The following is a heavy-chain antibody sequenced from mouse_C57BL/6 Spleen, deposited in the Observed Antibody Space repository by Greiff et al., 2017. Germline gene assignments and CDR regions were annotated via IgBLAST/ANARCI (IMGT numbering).Heavy chain of an antibody. CDR2: IHPNSGST. V-gene: IGHV1-64*01. D-gene: IGHD1-1*01. Sequence: VQLQQPGAELVKPGASVKLSCKASGYTFTSYWMHWAKQRPGQGLEWIGMIHPNSGSTNYNEKFKSKATLTVDKSSSTAYMQLSSLTSEDSAVYYCARDYYGSSPAWFAYWGQGTLVTVSA. CDR3: ARDYYGSSPAWFAY. CDR1: GYTFTSYW. J-gene: IGHJ3*01.